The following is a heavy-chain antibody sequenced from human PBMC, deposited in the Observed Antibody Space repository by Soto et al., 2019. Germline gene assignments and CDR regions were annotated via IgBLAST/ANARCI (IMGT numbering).Heavy chain of an antibody. CDR3: AKSRDCSSTSCYSITIFGVVNRPALQDY. V-gene: IGHV3-23*01. CDR1: GFTFSSYA. CDR2: ISGSGGST. J-gene: IGHJ4*02. D-gene: IGHD2-2*01. Sequence: GGSLRLSCAASGFTFSSYAMSWVRQAPGKGLEWVSAISGSGGSTYYADSVKGRFTISRDNSKNTLYLQMNSLRAEDTAVYYCAKSRDCSSTSCYSITIFGVVNRPALQDYWGQGTLVTVSS.